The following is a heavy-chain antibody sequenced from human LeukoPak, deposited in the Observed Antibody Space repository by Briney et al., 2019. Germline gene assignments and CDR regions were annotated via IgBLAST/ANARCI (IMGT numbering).Heavy chain of an antibody. J-gene: IGHJ4*02. D-gene: IGHD4-17*01. CDR1: GFTFSRYW. Sequence: PGGSLRLSCAASGFTFSRYWMSWVRQAPGKGLEWVANIKQDGSEKYYVDSVKGRFTISRDNAKNSLYLQMNSLRAEDTAVYYCARDMATVTTSPSDYWGQGTLVTVSS. V-gene: IGHV3-7*01. CDR3: ARDMATVTTSPSDY. CDR2: IKQDGSEK.